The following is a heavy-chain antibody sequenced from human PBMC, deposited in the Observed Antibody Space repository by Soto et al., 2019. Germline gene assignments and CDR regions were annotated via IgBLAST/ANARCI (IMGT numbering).Heavy chain of an antibody. J-gene: IGHJ6*02. V-gene: IGHV3-30-3*01. D-gene: IGHD2-15*01. CDR2: ISYDGSNK. CDR1: GFTFSSYA. CDR3: ARGGDIVVVVAAADTKYGMDV. Sequence: QVPLVESGGGVVQPGRSLRLSCAASGFTFSSYAMHWVRQAPGKGLEWVAVISYDGSNKYYADSVKGRFTISRDNSKNTLYLQMNSLRAEDTAVYYCARGGDIVVVVAAADTKYGMDVWGQGTTVTVSS.